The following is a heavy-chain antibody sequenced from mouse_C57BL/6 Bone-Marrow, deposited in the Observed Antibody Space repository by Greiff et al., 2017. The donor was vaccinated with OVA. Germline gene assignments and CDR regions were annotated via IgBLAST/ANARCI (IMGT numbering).Heavy chain of an antibody. V-gene: IGHV1-18*01. CDR3: ARRLGREGFDY. CDR2: INPNNGGT. Sequence: VQLQQSGPELVKPGASVKIPCKASGYTFTDYNMDWVKQSHGKSLEWIGDINPNNGGTIYNQKFKGKATLTVDKSSSTAYMELRSLTSEGTAVYYCARRLGREGFDYWGQGTTLTVSS. J-gene: IGHJ2*01. D-gene: IGHD4-1*01. CDR1: GYTFTDYN.